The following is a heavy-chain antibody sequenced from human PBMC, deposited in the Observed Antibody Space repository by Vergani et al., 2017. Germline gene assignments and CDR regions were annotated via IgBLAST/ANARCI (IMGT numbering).Heavy chain of an antibody. CDR2: IYYSGGT. V-gene: IGHV4-39*01. D-gene: IGHD6-19*01. Sequence: QLQLQESGPGLVKPSATLSLTCSVSGASIRSSNYYWGWIRQPPGKGLGWIASIYYSGGTYYNPSLKSRVPISVDTSKNQFSLKLSSVTAAETAVYLCAAHSAVECLVKLGRIAPGGQGILVTVSS. CDR1: GASIRSSNYY. J-gene: IGHJ5*02. CDR3: AAHSAVECLVKLGRIAP.